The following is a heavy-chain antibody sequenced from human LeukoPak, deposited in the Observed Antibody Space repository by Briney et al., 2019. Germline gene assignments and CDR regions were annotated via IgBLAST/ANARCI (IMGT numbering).Heavy chain of an antibody. V-gene: IGHV1-2*02. CDR2: INPNSGGT. CDR3: ARRRKYCSSTSCYSADGFDY. CDR1: GYTFTGYY. J-gene: IGHJ4*02. Sequence: GASVKVSCNASGYTFTGYYMHWVRQAPGQGLEWMGWINPNSGGTNYAQKFQGRVTMTRDTSISTAYMEPSRLRSDDTAVYYCARRRKYCSSTSCYSADGFDYWGQGTLVTVSS. D-gene: IGHD2-2*01.